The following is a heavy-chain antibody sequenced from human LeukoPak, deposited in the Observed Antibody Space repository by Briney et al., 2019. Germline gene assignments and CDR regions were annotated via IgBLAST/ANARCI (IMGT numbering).Heavy chain of an antibody. CDR1: GFPFSRDS. CDR3: ASDVAYKFDY. Sequence: GGSLRLSCAASGFPFSRDSMHWVRQSPGKGLVWLSRISPDGTVTNYADSVKGRFTIPRDNAKNTLYLQMNSLRADDTAVYYCASDVAYKFDYWGQGTLVTFSS. J-gene: IGHJ4*02. CDR2: ISPDGTVT. V-gene: IGHV3-74*01. D-gene: IGHD1-20*01.